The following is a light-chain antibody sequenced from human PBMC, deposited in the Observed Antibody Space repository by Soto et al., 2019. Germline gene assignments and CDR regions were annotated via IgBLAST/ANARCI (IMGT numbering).Light chain of an antibody. Sequence: DIQMTQSPSSLSASVGDRVTITCRASQSISSYLNWYQQKPGKAPKLLIYPASSLQSGVPSRFSGSGSGTDFTLTISNLQPEDFATYYCQQSYSTLPITFGQGTRLEI. CDR1: QSISSY. V-gene: IGKV1-39*01. CDR2: PAS. CDR3: QQSYSTLPIT. J-gene: IGKJ5*01.